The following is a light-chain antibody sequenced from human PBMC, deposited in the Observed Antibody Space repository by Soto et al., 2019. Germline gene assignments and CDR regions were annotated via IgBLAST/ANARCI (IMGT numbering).Light chain of an antibody. J-gene: IGKJ1*01. Sequence: ILMTQSPATLSVSPGERATLSFRASQSVSNNLAWYQQKPGQAPRLLIYDASTSATGIPARFSGSGSGTDFTFTITGLQSEDFAVYYGEEYNNWPPCTFGQGTKVEIK. CDR3: EEYNNWPPCT. CDR1: QSVSNN. V-gene: IGKV3-15*01. CDR2: DAS.